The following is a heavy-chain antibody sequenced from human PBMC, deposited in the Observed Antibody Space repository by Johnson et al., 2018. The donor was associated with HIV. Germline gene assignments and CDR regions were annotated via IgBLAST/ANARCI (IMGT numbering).Heavy chain of an antibody. CDR3: ARPRAYSSSWFAFDI. CDR1: GFTFSSYA. V-gene: IGHV3-30*04. Sequence: QMLLVESGGGVVQPGRSLRLSCAASGFTFSSYAMHWVRQAPGKGLEWVAVISYDGRNKYYADSVKGRFTISRDNSKNTLYLQMNSLRAEDTAVYYCARPRAYSSSWFAFDIWGQGTMVTVSS. D-gene: IGHD6-13*01. J-gene: IGHJ3*02. CDR2: ISYDGRNK.